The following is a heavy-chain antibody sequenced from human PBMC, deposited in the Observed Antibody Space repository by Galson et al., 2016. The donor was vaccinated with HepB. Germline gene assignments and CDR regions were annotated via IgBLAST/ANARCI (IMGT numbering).Heavy chain of an antibody. CDR1: GFIFSNYH. J-gene: IGHJ4*02. CDR3: ASEFDLGSGSYPS. Sequence: SLRLSCAASGFIFSNYHMNWVRQPPGKGLEWVACVSARSDYIYYSGSMKGRFTISRDNAKNSVYLQMNSLGVEDTAMYYCASEFDLGSGSYPSWGRGTLVSVSS. CDR2: VSARSDYI. D-gene: IGHD3-10*01. V-gene: IGHV3-21*01.